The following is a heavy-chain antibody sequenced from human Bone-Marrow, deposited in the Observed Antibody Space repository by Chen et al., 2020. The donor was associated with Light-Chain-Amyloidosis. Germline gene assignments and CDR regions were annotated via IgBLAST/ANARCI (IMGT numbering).Heavy chain of an antibody. CDR2: IHPDDSDA. V-gene: IGHV5-51*01. D-gene: IGHD5-12*01. J-gene: IGHJ4*02. CDR3: ARRRDGYNFDY. Sequence: EVQLEQSGPDVKKPGESLTISCKGSGSTFPNYWIGWVRQMPGKGLEWMGVIHPDDSDARYSPSFEGQVTISADKSITTAYLQWRSLKASDTAMYYCARRRDGYNFDYWGQGTLVTVSS. CDR1: GSTFPNYW.